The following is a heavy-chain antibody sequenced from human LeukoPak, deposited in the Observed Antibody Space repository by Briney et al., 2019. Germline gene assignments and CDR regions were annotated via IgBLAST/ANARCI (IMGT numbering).Heavy chain of an antibody. J-gene: IGHJ4*02. D-gene: IGHD3/OR15-3a*01. CDR3: AKDRTQWTLDY. CDR1: GFTFSSYG. V-gene: IGHV3-30*02. CDR2: IRYDGSDR. Sequence: QPGGSLRLSCAASGFTFSSYGMHWVRQAPGKGLEWVAFIRYDGSDRYYAGSVKGRFTISRDNSKNALYLQMNSLRAEDTAVYYCAKDRTQWTLDYWGQGTLVTVSS.